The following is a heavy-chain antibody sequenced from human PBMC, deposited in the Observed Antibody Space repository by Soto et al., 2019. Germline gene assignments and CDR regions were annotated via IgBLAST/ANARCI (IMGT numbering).Heavy chain of an antibody. Sequence: QVQLVQSGAEVKKPGASVKVSCKASGYTFTNYDINWVRQATGQGLEWMGWMNPKSGNTGYAQKLQGRVTMTRNTCISTASMELSSVRSEDTAVYYCARGQMSCYSSSCQYFFDYWAQGTLVTVSS. CDR3: ARGQMSCYSSSCQYFFDY. J-gene: IGHJ4*02. V-gene: IGHV1-8*01. CDR2: MNPKSGNT. D-gene: IGHD6-13*01. CDR1: GYTFTNYD.